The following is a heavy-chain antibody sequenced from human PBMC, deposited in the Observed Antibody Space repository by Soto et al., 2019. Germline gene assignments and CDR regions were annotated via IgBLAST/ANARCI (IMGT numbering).Heavy chain of an antibody. CDR1: GFTFSSYA. D-gene: IGHD6-13*01. Sequence: GGSLRLSCAASGFTFSSYAMSWVRQAPGKGLEWVSAISGSGGTTYYADSVKGRFTASRDNSRDTLYLQMNSLRAEDTAVYYCAKGASNRWNYDALDIWGQGTMVTVSS. J-gene: IGHJ3*02. CDR2: ISGSGGTT. CDR3: AKGASNRWNYDALDI. V-gene: IGHV3-23*01.